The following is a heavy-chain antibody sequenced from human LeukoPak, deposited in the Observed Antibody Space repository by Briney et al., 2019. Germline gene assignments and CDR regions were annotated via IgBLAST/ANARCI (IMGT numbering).Heavy chain of an antibody. CDR2: IYSGGST. CDR1: GFTFSSYW. D-gene: IGHD3-9*01. CDR3: ARRGYYDVLTGSAYFFDY. V-gene: IGHV3-53*01. Sequence: GGSLRLSCAASGFTFSSYWMSWVRQAPGKGLEWVSVIYSGGSTYYADSVKGRFTISRDNSKNTLYLQMNSLRAEDTAVYYCARRGYYDVLTGSAYFFDYWGQGTLVTVSS. J-gene: IGHJ4*02.